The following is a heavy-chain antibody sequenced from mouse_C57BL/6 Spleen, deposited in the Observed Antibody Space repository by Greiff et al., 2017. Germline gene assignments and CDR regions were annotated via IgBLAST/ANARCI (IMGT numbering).Heavy chain of an antibody. D-gene: IGHD1-3*01. CDR2: IYPGSGST. CDR3: AREEYKAWFAY. CDR1: GYTFTSYW. Sequence: VQLQQPGAELVKPGASVKMSCKASGYTFTSYWITWVKQRPGQGLEWIGYIYPGSGSTNYNEKFKSKATLTLDTSSSTAYMQLSSLTSEDSAVYYCAREEYKAWFAYGGQGTLVTVSA. J-gene: IGHJ3*01. V-gene: IGHV1-55*01.